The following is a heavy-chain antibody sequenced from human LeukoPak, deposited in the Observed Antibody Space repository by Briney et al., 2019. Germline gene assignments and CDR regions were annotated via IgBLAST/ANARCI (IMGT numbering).Heavy chain of an antibody. V-gene: IGHV4-30-2*01. CDR1: GGSISSGGYS. CDR3: ARDRWYYDFWSGYYPHNGANWFDP. CDR2: IYHSGST. J-gene: IGHJ5*02. D-gene: IGHD3-3*01. Sequence: PSQTLSLTCAVSGGSISSGGYSWNWIRQPPGKGLEWIGYIYHSGSTYYNPSLKSRVTISVDRSKNQFSLKLSSVTAADTAVYYCARDRWYYDFWSGYYPHNGANWFDPWGQGTLVTVSS.